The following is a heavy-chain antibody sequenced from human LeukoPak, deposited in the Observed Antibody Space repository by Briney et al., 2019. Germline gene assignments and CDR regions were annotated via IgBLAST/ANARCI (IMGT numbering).Heavy chain of an antibody. CDR2: IKEDGTET. J-gene: IGHJ3*02. D-gene: IGHD3-3*01. V-gene: IGHV3-7*03. CDR1: GFMFSSNW. Sequence: PGGSLRLSCAASGFMFSSNWMSWVRLAPGKGLEWVANIKEDGTETYYVDSVKGRFTISRDNAKNSLYLQMNSLRAEDTAVYYCARESPSNYDFWSGYYSAFDIWGQGTMVTVSS. CDR3: ARESPSNYDFWSGYYSAFDI.